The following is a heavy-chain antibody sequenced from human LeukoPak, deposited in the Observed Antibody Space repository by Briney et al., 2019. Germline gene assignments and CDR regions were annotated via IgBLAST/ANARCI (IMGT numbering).Heavy chain of an antibody. D-gene: IGHD2-2*02. Sequence: SETLSLTCAVYGGSFSGYYWSWIRQPPGKGLEWIGEINHGGSTNYNPSLKSRVTISVDASKNQFSLKLSSVTAADTAVYYCARGVRGGYCSSTSCYIFDYWGQGTLVTVSS. V-gene: IGHV4-34*01. CDR2: INHGGST. J-gene: IGHJ4*02. CDR1: GGSFSGYY. CDR3: ARGVRGGYCSSTSCYIFDY.